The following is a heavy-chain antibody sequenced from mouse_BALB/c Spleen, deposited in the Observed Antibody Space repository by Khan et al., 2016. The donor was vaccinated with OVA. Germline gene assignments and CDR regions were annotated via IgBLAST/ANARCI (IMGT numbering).Heavy chain of an antibody. CDR2: INPHIGET. V-gene: IGHV1-20*02. Sequence: VRLQQSGPELVQPGASVKISCKASGYSFTDYFMNWVMQSHGKSLEWIGRINPHIGETLYNQKFKDKATLTVDESSSTAHMELRSLASEESAVYYCARKNGSDFDYWGQGTTLTVSS. D-gene: IGHD1-1*01. J-gene: IGHJ2*01. CDR1: GYSFTDYF. CDR3: ARKNGSDFDY.